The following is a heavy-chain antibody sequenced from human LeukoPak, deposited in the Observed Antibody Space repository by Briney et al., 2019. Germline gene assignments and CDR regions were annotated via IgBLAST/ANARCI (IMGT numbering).Heavy chain of an antibody. CDR1: GYTFTGYY. V-gene: IGHV1-2*02. D-gene: IGHD4-17*01. Sequence: GASVKVSCKASGYTFTGYYMHWVRQAPGQGLEWMGWINPNSGGTNYAQKFQGRVTMTRDTSISTAYMELSRLRSDDTAVYYCARDRYGDYGDWYFDLWGRGTLVTVSS. J-gene: IGHJ2*01. CDR3: ARDRYGDYGDWYFDL. CDR2: INPNSGGT.